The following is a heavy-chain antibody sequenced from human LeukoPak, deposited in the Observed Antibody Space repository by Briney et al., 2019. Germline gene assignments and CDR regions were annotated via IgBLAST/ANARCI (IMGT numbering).Heavy chain of an antibody. CDR1: VGSLFGYY. CDR3: ARDAYSNSYYWFDP. CDR2: SYSSGST. Sequence: SGTLSLTCTVPVGSLFGYYWSWIRQPAGEGLGCIGRSYSSGSTNYNPSLQSRVIISVDKSNNQFSLKLTSVTAADTAVYYCARDAYSNSYYWFDPWGQGTLVTVSS. J-gene: IGHJ5*02. V-gene: IGHV4-4*07. D-gene: IGHD6-13*01.